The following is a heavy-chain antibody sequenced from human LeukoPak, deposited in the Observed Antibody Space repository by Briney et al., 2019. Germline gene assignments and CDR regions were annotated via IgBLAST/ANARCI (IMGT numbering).Heavy chain of an antibody. CDR1: GDSISTYY. J-gene: IGHJ4*02. CDR3: ARGDVGANLSYFDY. Sequence: PSETLSLTCTVSGDSISTYYWSWIRQPPGKGLEWIGYIYYRVTSDYNPSLKSRVTMSVDMSTRQISLKLSSVTAADTAVYYCARGDVGANLSYFDYWGQGTLVTVSS. V-gene: IGHV4-59*12. D-gene: IGHD1-26*01. CDR2: IYYRVTS.